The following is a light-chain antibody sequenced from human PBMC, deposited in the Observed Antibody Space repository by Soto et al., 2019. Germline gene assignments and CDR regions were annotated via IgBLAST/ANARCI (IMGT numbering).Light chain of an antibody. J-gene: IGLJ2*01. CDR2: DVT. CDR1: TGTVTSGHF. CDR3: LLTYSDAVV. Sequence: AVVTQEPSLTVSPGGTVTLTCGSSTGTVTSGHFPYWFQQKPGQAPRALIYDVTKKHSWTPARFSGSLLGDKAALTLSGVQPEDEAEYYCLLTYSDAVVFGGGTKLTVL. V-gene: IGLV7-46*01.